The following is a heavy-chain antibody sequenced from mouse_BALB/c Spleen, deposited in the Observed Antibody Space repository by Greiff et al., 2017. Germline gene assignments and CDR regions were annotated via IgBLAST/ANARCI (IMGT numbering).Heavy chain of an antibody. Sequence: QVQLQQSGAELVRPGTSVKISCKASGYTFTNYWLGWVKQRPGHGLEWIGDIYPGGGYTNYNEKFKGKATLTADTSSSTAYMQLSSLTSEDSAVYFCARKGDDSAWFAYWGQGTLVTVSA. D-gene: IGHD2-4*01. CDR2: IYPGGGYT. J-gene: IGHJ3*01. CDR3: ARKGDDSAWFAY. CDR1: GYTFTNYW. V-gene: IGHV1-63*02.